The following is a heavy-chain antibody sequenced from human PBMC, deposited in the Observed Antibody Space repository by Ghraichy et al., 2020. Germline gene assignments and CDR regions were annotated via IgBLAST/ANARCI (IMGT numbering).Heavy chain of an antibody. CDR1: GFTFSSYG. J-gene: IGHJ6*02. V-gene: IGHV3-33*01. CDR3: ARDRDGMDV. Sequence: GGSLRLSCAASGFTFSSYGMHWVRQAPGKGLEWVADIWYDGSNKYYADSVKGRFTISRDNSKNTLYLQMNSLRAEDTAVYYCARDRDGMDVWGQGTTVTVSS. CDR2: IWYDGSNK.